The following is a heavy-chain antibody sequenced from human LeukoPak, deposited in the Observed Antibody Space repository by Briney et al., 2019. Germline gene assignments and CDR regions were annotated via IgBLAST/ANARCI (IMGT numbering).Heavy chain of an antibody. CDR3: VEGGAARFDY. V-gene: IGHV3-23*01. Sequence: GGSLRLSCGASGFTFSSHGMNWVRQAPGKGLEWVSGISPSGGITYYTDSVKGRFTISRDNSKNTVSLQMNSLRGEDTAVYYCVEGGAARFDYWGQGTLVAVSS. CDR2: ISPSGGIT. J-gene: IGHJ4*02. D-gene: IGHD5-18*01. CDR1: GFTFSSHG.